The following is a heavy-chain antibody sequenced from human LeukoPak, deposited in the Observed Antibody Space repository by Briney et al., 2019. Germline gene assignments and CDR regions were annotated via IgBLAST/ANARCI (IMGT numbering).Heavy chain of an antibody. Sequence: PGGSLRLSCAASGFTFSNYKMHWVRQAPGKGLEWVSYISTSVSTVDYADSVKGRCTISRDNAKNSLYLQMNSLTAEDTAVYYCAREGGPYYFGPWGQGTLVTVSS. J-gene: IGHJ5*02. CDR3: AREGGPYYFGP. D-gene: IGHD3-22*01. V-gene: IGHV3-48*03. CDR1: GFTFSNYK. CDR2: ISTSVSTV.